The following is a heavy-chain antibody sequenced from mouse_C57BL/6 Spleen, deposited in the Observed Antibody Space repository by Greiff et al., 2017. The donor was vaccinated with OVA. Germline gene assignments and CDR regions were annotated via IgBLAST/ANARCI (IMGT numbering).Heavy chain of an antibody. Sequence: QVQLQQPGAELVKPGASVKLSCKASGYTFTSYWMQWVKPRPGQGLEWIGELDPSDSYTNYNQKFKGKATLTVDTSSSTAYMQLSSLTAEDSAVYYCARSYYYGSSDDYWGQGTTLTVSS. CDR1: GYTFTSYW. J-gene: IGHJ2*01. CDR3: ARSYYYGSSDDY. CDR2: LDPSDSYT. D-gene: IGHD1-1*01. V-gene: IGHV1-50*01.